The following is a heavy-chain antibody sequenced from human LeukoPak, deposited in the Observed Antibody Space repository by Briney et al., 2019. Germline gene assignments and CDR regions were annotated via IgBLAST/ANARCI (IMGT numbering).Heavy chain of an antibody. CDR1: GGSISSGGYY. D-gene: IGHD3-3*01. V-gene: IGHV4-31*03. CDR2: IYYSGST. CDR3: ARGYDFWSGYYPRSLYYYGMDV. Sequence: SETLSLTCTVSGGSISSGGYYWSWIRQHPGKGLEWIGYIYYSGSTYYNPSLKSRVTISVDTSKNQFSLKLSSVTAADTAVYYWARGYDFWSGYYPRSLYYYGMDVWGQGTTVTVSS. J-gene: IGHJ6*02.